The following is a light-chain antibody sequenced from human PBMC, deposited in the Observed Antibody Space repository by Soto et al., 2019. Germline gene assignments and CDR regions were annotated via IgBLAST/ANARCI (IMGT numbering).Light chain of an antibody. J-gene: IGKJ4*01. Sequence: EIVLTQSPATLSLSPGERATLSCRASQSVSTYLAWFQQRPGQAPRLLIYDTSNRATGIPARFSGSGSGTDFTLTISSLEPEDFAVYYCQLRSNWLLTFGRGTKVEIK. CDR2: DTS. CDR1: QSVSTY. V-gene: IGKV3-11*01. CDR3: QLRSNWLLT.